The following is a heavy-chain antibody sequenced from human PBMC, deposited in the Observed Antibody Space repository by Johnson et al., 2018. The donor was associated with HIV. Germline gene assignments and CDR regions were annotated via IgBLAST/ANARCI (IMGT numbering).Heavy chain of an antibody. Sequence: VQLVESGGGLVKPGGSLRLSCAVYGLSFSKAWMSWVRQAPGKGLEWVGRIKTKTEGGTTDYAASVKGRFTISRDDSKNTLYLQMNSLKTEDTAVYYCSVYSGTAFDFWGQGTMVTVSS. V-gene: IGHV3-15*01. CDR3: SVYSGTAFDF. CDR1: GLSFSKAW. CDR2: IKTKTEGGTT. J-gene: IGHJ3*01. D-gene: IGHD6-25*01.